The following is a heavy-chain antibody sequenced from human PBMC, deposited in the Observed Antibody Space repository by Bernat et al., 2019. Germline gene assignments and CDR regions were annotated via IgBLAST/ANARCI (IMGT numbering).Heavy chain of an antibody. CDR2: IYYSGST. CDR3: ASFESIKNYGMDV. CDR1: GGSISSSSYY. V-gene: IGHV4-39*01. D-gene: IGHD1-14*01. J-gene: IGHJ6*02. Sequence: QLQLQESGPGLVKPSETLSLTCTVSGGSISSSSYYWGWIRQPPGKGLEWIGSIYYSGSTYYNPSLKSRVTISVDTSKNQFSLKLSSVTAADTAVYYCASFESIKNYGMDVWGQGTTVTVSS.